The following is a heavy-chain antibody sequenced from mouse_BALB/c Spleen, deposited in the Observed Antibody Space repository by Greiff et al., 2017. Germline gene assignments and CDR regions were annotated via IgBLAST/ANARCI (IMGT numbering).Heavy chain of an antibody. CDR1: GFSLTSYG. Sequence: QVQLKQSGPGLVAPSQSLSITCTVSGFSLTSYGVHWVRQPPGKGLEWLGVIWAGGSTNYNSALMSRLSISKDNSKSQVFLKMNSLQTDDTAMYYCARRSTMITTGFAYWGQGTLVTVSA. V-gene: IGHV2-9*02. D-gene: IGHD2-4*01. CDR2: IWAGGST. J-gene: IGHJ3*01. CDR3: ARRSTMITTGFAY.